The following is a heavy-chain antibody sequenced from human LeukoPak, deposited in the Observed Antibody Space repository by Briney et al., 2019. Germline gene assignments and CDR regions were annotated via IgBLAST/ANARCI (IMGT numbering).Heavy chain of an antibody. V-gene: IGHV3-23*01. J-gene: IGHJ4*02. CDR3: AKLPSYSSSWYSEPFDY. Sequence: GGSLRLSCTVSGFTVSSNSMSWVRQAPGKGLEWVSAISGSGGSTYYADSVKGRFTISRDNSKNTLYLQMNSLRAEDTAVYYCAKLPSYSSSWYSEPFDYWGQGTLVTVSS. D-gene: IGHD6-13*01. CDR2: ISGSGGST. CDR1: GFTVSSNS.